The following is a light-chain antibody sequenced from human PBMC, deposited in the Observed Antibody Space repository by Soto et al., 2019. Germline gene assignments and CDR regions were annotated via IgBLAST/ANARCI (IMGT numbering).Light chain of an antibody. Sequence: DIQMTQSPSSLSASVGDRVTITCRASQYIGDFLNWYQQTPGKAPKLLIFGASNLHIGVPSRFSGSGSGTEFTLTINNLQREDFVTYYCQESFFTLGTFGRGTKVDI. V-gene: IGKV1-39*01. CDR1: QYIGDF. CDR2: GAS. J-gene: IGKJ1*01. CDR3: QESFFTLGT.